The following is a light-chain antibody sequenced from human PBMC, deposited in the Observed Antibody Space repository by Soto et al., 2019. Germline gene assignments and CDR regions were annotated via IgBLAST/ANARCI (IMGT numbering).Light chain of an antibody. CDR2: ATS. CDR3: QQYGSSPPYT. J-gene: IGKJ2*01. V-gene: IGKV3-20*01. CDR1: QRISSGY. Sequence: DIVLTQSPDTLSLSPGERVTLSCRASQRISSGYFAWYQQRPGQAPRLLIYATSSRATGIPDRFTGTGSGTDCTLTFGRLEPEDFAVYYCQQYGSSPPYTFGQGTKLEIK.